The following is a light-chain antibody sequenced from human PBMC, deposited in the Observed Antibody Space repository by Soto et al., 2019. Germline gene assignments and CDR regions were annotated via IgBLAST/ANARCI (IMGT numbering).Light chain of an antibody. CDR3: QQYGSSPPVT. V-gene: IGKV3-20*01. CDR2: GAS. CDR1: QSVSSSY. Sequence: EIVLTQSPGTLSLSPGERATLSCRASQSVSSSYLAWYQQKPGQAPRLLIYGASGRATGIPDRFSGSGSRKDFTLTISRLEPEDFAVYYCQQYGSSPPVTFGQGTRLEIK. J-gene: IGKJ5*01.